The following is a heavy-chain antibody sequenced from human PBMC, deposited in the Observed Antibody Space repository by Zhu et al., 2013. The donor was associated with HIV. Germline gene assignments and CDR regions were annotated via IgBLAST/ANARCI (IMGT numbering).Heavy chain of an antibody. J-gene: IGHJ4*02. Sequence: VQLVESGGGVVQPGRSLRVSCATSGFTFSSYGMHWVRQAPGKGPEWVAVISSDGSNEYYADSVKGRFTISRDNFKNTLELQMSSLRDEDTAVYYCARGTRAAAVVTTPIDYVGPGNPGPPSP. CDR2: ISSDGSNE. CDR3: ARGTRAAAVVTTPIDY. CDR1: GFTFSSYG. D-gene: IGHD2-15*01. V-gene: IGHV3-30*03.